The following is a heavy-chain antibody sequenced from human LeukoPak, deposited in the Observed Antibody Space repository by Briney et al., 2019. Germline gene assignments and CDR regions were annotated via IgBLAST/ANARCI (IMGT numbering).Heavy chain of an antibody. V-gene: IGHV4-34*01. CDR2: INHSGST. J-gene: IGHJ4*02. CDR1: GGSFSGYY. CDR3: ARALGTDFWSGTRDY. D-gene: IGHD3-3*01. Sequence: PSETLSLTCAVYGGSFSGYYWSWIRQPPGKGLEWIGEINHSGSTNYNPSLKSRVTISVDTSKNQFSLKLSSVTAADTAVYYCARALGTDFWSGTRDYWGQGTLVTVSS.